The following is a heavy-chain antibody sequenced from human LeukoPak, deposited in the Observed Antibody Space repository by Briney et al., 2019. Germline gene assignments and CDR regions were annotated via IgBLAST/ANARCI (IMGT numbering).Heavy chain of an antibody. V-gene: IGHV1-69*13. D-gene: IGHD5-12*01. CDR1: GGTFSSYA. CDR3: ARADSQGEWLRGYYFDY. J-gene: IGHJ4*02. CDR2: IIPIFGTA. Sequence: SVKVSCKASGGTFSSYAISWVRQAPGQGLEWMGGIIPIFGTANYAQKFQGRVTITADESTSTAYMELSSLRSDDTAVYYCARADSQGEWLRGYYFDYWGQGTLVTVSS.